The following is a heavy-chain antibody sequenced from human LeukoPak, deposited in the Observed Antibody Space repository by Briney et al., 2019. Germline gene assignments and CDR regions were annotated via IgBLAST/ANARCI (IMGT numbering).Heavy chain of an antibody. J-gene: IGHJ4*02. Sequence: GGSLRLSCAASGFTFSSYAMSWVRQAPGKGLEWVSAISGSGGSTYYADSVKGRFTISRDNSKNTLYLQMNSLRAEDTAVYYCAKDTQPYDYVWGSFDYWGQGTPVTVSS. D-gene: IGHD3-16*01. CDR1: GFTFSSYA. CDR3: AKDTQPYDYVWGSFDY. CDR2: ISGSGGST. V-gene: IGHV3-23*01.